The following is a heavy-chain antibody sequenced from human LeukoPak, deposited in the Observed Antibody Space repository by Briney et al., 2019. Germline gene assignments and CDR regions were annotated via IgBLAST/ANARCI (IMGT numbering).Heavy chain of an antibody. J-gene: IGHJ3*02. V-gene: IGHV3-48*03. Sequence: GGSLRLSCAASGFTFCSYERMWVPQAPGRGVEWVSYISSSGNTIYYADSVKGRFTISRDNAKNSLYLQLKSLGAEEASVCSCARAVTTVVTGVALDMGGEGTMLTLSS. CDR3: ARAVTTVVTGVALDM. CDR2: ISSSGNTI. D-gene: IGHD4-23*01. CDR1: GFTFCSYE.